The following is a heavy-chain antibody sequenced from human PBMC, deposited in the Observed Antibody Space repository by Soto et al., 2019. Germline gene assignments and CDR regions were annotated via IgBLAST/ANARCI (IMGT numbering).Heavy chain of an antibody. CDR1: AGSLSTYY. Sequence: SETLSLTCSVSAGSLSTYYWSWIRQPPGKGLEWIGYIYYGGSANYNPSLKSRVTITVDTSKNQFSLKVSSVTAADTAVYYCAREGGGGTIAFDYWGQGALVTVSS. V-gene: IGHV4-59*01. J-gene: IGHJ4*02. D-gene: IGHD2-21*01. CDR3: AREGGGGTIAFDY. CDR2: IYYGGSA.